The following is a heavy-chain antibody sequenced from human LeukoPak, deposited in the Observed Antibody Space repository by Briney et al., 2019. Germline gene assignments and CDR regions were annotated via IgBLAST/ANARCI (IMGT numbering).Heavy chain of an antibody. CDR1: GFTFSSYE. D-gene: IGHD5-24*01. CDR2: ISSSGSTI. CDR3: ARGLKMAPSPPEDLYFDY. J-gene: IGHJ4*02. Sequence: GGSLRLSCAASGFTFSSYEMNWVRQAPGKGLEWVSYISSSGSTIYYADSVKGRFTISRDNAKNSLYLQMNSLRAEDTAVYYCARGLKMAPSPPEDLYFDYWGQGTLVTVSS. V-gene: IGHV3-48*03.